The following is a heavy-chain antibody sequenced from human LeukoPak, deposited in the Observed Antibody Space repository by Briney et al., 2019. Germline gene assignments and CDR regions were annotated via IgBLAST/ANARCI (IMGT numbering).Heavy chain of an antibody. V-gene: IGHV1-8*01. CDR2: MNPNSGST. Sequence: ASVKVPCKASGYTFTSYDINWVRQATGQGLEWMGWMNPNSGSTGYAQKFQGRVTMTRNTSISTAYMELSSLRSEDTAVYYCARRVGNIAYYYYYMDVWGKGTTVTVSS. J-gene: IGHJ6*03. CDR3: ARRVGNIAYYYYYMDV. CDR1: GYTFTSYD.